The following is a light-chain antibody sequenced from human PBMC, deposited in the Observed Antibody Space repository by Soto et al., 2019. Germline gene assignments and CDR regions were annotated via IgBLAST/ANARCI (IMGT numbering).Light chain of an antibody. CDR2: GAS. CDR1: QSVSSNY. V-gene: IGKV3-20*01. Sequence: ELVLTQSPGTLSLSPGETATLSCRAIQSVSSNYLAWYQQKPGQAPRLLIYGASSRATGIPDRFSGSGSGTDFTLTIRRLEPEDFAVYYCQQYGSSYPWTFGQGTKVDI. J-gene: IGKJ1*01. CDR3: QQYGSSYPWT.